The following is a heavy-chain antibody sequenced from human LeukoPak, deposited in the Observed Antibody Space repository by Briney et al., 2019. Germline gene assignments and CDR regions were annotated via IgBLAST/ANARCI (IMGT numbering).Heavy chain of an antibody. CDR1: GFTFGDYA. V-gene: IGHV3-49*04. CDR3: TRDTTGTTKGVFGY. D-gene: IGHD1-1*01. Sequence: GGSLRLSCTASGFTFGDYAMSWVRQAPGKGLEWVGFIRSKAYGGTTEYAASVKGRFTISRDGSKSIAYLQMNSLKIEDTAVYYCTRDTTGTTKGVFGYWGQGTLVTVSS. J-gene: IGHJ4*02. CDR2: IRSKAYGGTT.